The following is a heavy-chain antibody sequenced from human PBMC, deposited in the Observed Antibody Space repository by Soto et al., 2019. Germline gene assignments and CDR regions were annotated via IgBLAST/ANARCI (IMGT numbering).Heavy chain of an antibody. CDR2: IFHSGST. CDR1: CHSIRSGGYS. CDR3: AGMVRGVGHLYGMDV. Sequence: PSGTLSLTCAVTCHSIRSGGYSWDWSRQPPGKGLDWIGYIFHSGSTYYNPSLKSRVTISVDRSKNQFSLKLSSVTAADTAVYYCAGMVRGVGHLYGMDVWGQGNTVT. D-gene: IGHD3-10*01. J-gene: IGHJ6*02. V-gene: IGHV4-30-2*01.